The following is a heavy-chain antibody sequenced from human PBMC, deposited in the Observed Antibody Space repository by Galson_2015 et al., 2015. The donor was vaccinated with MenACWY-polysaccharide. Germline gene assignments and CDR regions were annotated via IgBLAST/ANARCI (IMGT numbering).Heavy chain of an antibody. CDR2: ISGSGGST. CDR1: GFTFSSYA. Sequence: SLRLSCAASGFTFSSYAMSWVRQAPGKGLEWVSAISGSGGSTYYADSVKGRFTISRDNSKDTLYLQMNSLRAEDTAVYYCAKDRWLPHSVAFFDYWGQGTLVTVSS. D-gene: IGHD5-24*01. V-gene: IGHV3-23*01. CDR3: AKDRWLPHSVAFFDY. J-gene: IGHJ4*02.